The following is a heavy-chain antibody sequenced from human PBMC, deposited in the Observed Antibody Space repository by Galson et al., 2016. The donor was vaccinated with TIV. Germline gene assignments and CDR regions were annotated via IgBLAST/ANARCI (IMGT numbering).Heavy chain of an antibody. CDR2: ILESGRST. CDR1: GFTFSSYE. D-gene: IGHD2-2*01. Sequence: SLRLSCAASGFTFSSYEMNWVRQAPGKGLEWVSYILESGRSTYYADSVKGRFTISRDNARNSLFLQMSSLRAEDTAVYYCATGRGCCDTTCCYVDYWGQGTLVTVSS. CDR3: ATGRGCCDTTCCYVDY. J-gene: IGHJ4*02. V-gene: IGHV3-48*03.